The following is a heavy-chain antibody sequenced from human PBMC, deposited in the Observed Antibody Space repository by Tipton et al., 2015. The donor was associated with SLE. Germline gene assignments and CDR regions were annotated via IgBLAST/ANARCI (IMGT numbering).Heavy chain of an antibody. J-gene: IGHJ6*03. V-gene: IGHV3-23*03. CDR3: ATSYSSSYYYYYYYMDV. Sequence: GSLRLSYTASGFPFSSYAMSWVRQAPGKGLEWVSVIYAGGSTYYADSVKGRFTISRDNSKNTLYLQMNSLRAEDTAVYYCATSYSSSYYYYYYYMDVWGTGTTVTVSS. D-gene: IGHD6-6*01. CDR1: GFPFSSYA. CDR2: IYAGGST.